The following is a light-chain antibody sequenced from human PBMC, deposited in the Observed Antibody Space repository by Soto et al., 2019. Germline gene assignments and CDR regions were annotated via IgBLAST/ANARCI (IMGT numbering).Light chain of an antibody. V-gene: IGKV4-1*01. J-gene: IGKJ4*01. CDR2: WAS. CDR1: QSVFYTSNNKNY. Sequence: DIVMTQSPDSLAVSLGERATINCKSSQSVFYTSNNKNYLAWYQQKPGQPPKLLTYWASIRESGVPDRFSGSGSGTDFTLTNSSLQAEDVAVYYCQLYYDTPLTFGGGTKVEI. CDR3: QLYYDTPLT.